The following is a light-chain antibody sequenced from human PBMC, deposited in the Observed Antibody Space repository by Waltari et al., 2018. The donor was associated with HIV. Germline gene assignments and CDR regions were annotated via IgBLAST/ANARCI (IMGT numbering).Light chain of an antibody. CDR2: GAS. CDR3: QQYGSSPLT. Sequence: EIVWTQSPGTLSLSPGERATLSCRASQSVTSSFLSWYQQKPGQAPRLLIYGASSRATGIPDRFSGGGSGTDFTLTISRLEPEDFAVYYCQQYGSSPLTFGGGTKVDIK. V-gene: IGKV3-20*01. CDR1: QSVTSSF. J-gene: IGKJ4*01.